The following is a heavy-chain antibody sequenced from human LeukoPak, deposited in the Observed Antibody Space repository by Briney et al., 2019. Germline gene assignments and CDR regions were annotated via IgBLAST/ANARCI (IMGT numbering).Heavy chain of an antibody. CDR2: IYYSGST. V-gene: IGHV4-39*01. Sequence: SETLSLTCSVSGGSISSSSYYWGWIRQPPGKGLEWIGSIYYSGSTYYNPSLKSRVTISVDTSKNQFSLKLSSVTAADTAVYYCASFPVAGIANNDAFDIWGQGTMVTVSS. CDR3: ASFPVAGIANNDAFDI. CDR1: GGSISSSSYY. J-gene: IGHJ3*02. D-gene: IGHD6-19*01.